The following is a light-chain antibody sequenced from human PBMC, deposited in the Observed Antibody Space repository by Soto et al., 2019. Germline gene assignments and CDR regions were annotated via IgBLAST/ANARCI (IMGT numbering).Light chain of an antibody. CDR3: SSYAGSTSV. J-gene: IGLJ2*01. Sequence: QSALTQPPSASGSPGQSVTISCTGTSSDVGGYKYVSWYQQHPGKAPKLMIYEVSKRPSGVPDRFSGSKSGNTASLTVSGLQAEDEADYYCSSYAGSTSVFGGGTKVTVL. CDR1: SSDVGGYKY. V-gene: IGLV2-8*01. CDR2: EVS.